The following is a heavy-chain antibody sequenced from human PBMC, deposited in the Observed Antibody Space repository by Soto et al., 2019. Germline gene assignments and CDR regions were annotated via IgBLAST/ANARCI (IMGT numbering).Heavy chain of an antibody. J-gene: IGHJ4*02. Sequence: GGSLRLSCSASGFTFSSYAMHWVRQAPGKGLEYVSAISSNGGSTYYADSVKGRFTISRDNSKNTLYLQMSSLRAEDTAVYYCVKTAMPIFGVVSAFDYWGQGTLVTVSS. D-gene: IGHD3-3*01. CDR1: GFTFSSYA. V-gene: IGHV3-64D*08. CDR2: ISSNGGST. CDR3: VKTAMPIFGVVSAFDY.